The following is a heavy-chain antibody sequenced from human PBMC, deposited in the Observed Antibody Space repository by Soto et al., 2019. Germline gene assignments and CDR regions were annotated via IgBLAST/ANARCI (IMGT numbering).Heavy chain of an antibody. CDR1: GGSISSGGYY. V-gene: IGHV4-31*03. CDR2: IYYSGST. D-gene: IGHD6-13*01. Sequence: PSETLSLTCTVSGGSISSGGYYWSWIRQHPGKGLEWIGYIYYSGSTYYNPSLKSRVTISVDTSKNQFSLKLSSVTAADTAAYYCARIRLAQLAHFDYWGQGTLVTVSS. J-gene: IGHJ4*02. CDR3: ARIRLAQLAHFDY.